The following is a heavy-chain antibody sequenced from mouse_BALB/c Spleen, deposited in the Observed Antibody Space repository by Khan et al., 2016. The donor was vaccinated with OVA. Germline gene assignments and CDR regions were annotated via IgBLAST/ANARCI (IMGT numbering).Heavy chain of an antibody. Sequence: EVQGVESGGDLVKPGGSLKLSCAASGFTFSSYSMSWVRQTPDKRLEWVASISSGGDYNYYPDSVKGRFTISRDNAKNTLYLQMSDLKSEDTAMYYCADHLTGSFAYWCQGTLVTVSA. CDR1: GFTFSSYS. CDR2: ISSGGDYN. V-gene: IGHV5-6*01. D-gene: IGHD4-1*01. J-gene: IGHJ3*01. CDR3: ADHLTGSFAY.